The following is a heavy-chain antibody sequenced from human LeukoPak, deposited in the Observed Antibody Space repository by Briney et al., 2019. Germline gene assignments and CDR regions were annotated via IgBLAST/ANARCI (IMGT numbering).Heavy chain of an antibody. V-gene: IGHV1-2*02. Sequence: ASVKVSCKASGYVFTGYYMHWVRQAPGQGLEGMGWINPNSGGTNYAQKFQGRVTMTRDTSISTAYMELSRLRSDDTAVYYCARVLWFGELFLDAFDIWGQGTMVTVSS. CDR1: GYVFTGYY. J-gene: IGHJ3*02. CDR2: INPNSGGT. CDR3: ARVLWFGELFLDAFDI. D-gene: IGHD3-10*01.